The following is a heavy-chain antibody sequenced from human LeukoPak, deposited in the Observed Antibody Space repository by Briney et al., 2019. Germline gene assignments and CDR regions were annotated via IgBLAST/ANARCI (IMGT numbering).Heavy chain of an antibody. CDR2: INPSGGST. V-gene: IGHV1-46*01. Sequence: ASVKVSCKASGYTFTSYYMRWVRQAPGQGLEWMGIINPSGGSTSYAQKFQGRVSMTRDTSTSTVYMELSSLRSEDTAVYYCARDVGDYYDSSGYSYYFDYWGQGTLVTVSS. J-gene: IGHJ4*02. CDR3: ARDVGDYYDSSGYSYYFDY. CDR1: GYTFTSYY. D-gene: IGHD3-22*01.